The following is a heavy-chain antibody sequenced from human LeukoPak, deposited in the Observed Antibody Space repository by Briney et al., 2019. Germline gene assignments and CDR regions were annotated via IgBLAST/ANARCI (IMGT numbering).Heavy chain of an antibody. CDR3: AAKWLRFH. D-gene: IGHD5-12*01. CDR1: GFTFSHSS. CDR2: ISSSSGTI. Sequence: PGGSLRLSCAASGFTFSHSSMNWVRQAPGKGLEWVSYISSSSGTIYYADSVKGRFTISRDNAKNSLFLQMNSLRAEDTAVYYCAAKWLRFHWGQGTLVTVSS. V-gene: IGHV3-48*01. J-gene: IGHJ4*02.